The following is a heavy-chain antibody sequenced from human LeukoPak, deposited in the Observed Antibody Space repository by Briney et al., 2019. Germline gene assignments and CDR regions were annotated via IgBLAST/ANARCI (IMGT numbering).Heavy chain of an antibody. CDR2: ISGSGDST. CDR3: ARGEYGSGSYHIDY. V-gene: IGHV3-23*01. CDR1: EITFSTYW. Sequence: GGSLRLSCTASEITFSTYWMSWVRRAPGKGLEWVSAISGSGDSTYYADSVKGRFTISRDNSKNTLYLQMNSLRAEDTAVYYCARGEYGSGSYHIDYWGQGTLVTVSS. D-gene: IGHD3-10*01. J-gene: IGHJ4*02.